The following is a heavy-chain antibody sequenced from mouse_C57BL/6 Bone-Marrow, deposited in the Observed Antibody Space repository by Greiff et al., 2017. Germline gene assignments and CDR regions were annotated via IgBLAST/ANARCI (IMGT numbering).Heavy chain of an antibody. D-gene: IGHD1-1*01. CDR2: IDPSDSYT. V-gene: IGHV1-69*01. Sequence: VQLQQPGAELVMPGASVKLSCKASGYTFTSSWMHWVKQRPGQGLEWIGEIDPSDSYTNYNQKFKGKSTLTVDKSSSTAYMQLSSLTSEDSAVYYCAREGITTVVAHFDYWGQGTTLTVSS. CDR3: AREGITTVVAHFDY. J-gene: IGHJ2*01. CDR1: GYTFTSSW.